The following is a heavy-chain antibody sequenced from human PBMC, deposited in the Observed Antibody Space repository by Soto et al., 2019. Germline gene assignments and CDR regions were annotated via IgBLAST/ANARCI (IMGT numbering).Heavy chain of an antibody. Sequence: SETLSLTCTVSGGSISSSSYYWSWIRQPPGKGLEWIGSIYYSGSTYYNPSLKSRVTISVDTSRNQFSLKLSSVTAADTAVYYCARHHDFSFDYWGQGTLVTVS. CDR2: IYYSGST. CDR1: GGSISSSSYY. CDR3: ARHHDFSFDY. D-gene: IGHD3-3*01. J-gene: IGHJ4*02. V-gene: IGHV4-39*01.